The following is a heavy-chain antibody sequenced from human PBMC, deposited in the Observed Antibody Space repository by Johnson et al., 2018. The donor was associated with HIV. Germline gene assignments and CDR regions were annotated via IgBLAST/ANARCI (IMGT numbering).Heavy chain of an antibody. CDR2: ISGSGGST. J-gene: IGHJ3*02. CDR1: GFIFSSYA. CDR3: AKDRMYDYGDYGGAFDI. Sequence: QLVESGGGVVQPGRSLRLSCAASGFIFSSYAMSWVRQAPGKGLEWVSAISGSGGSTYYADSVKGRFTISRDNSKNTLYLQMNSLRAEDTAVYYCAKDRMYDYGDYGGAFDIWGQGTMVTVSS. D-gene: IGHD4-17*01. V-gene: IGHV3-23*04.